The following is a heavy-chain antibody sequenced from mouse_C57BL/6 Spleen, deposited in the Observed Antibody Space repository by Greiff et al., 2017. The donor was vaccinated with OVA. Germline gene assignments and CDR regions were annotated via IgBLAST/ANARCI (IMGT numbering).Heavy chain of an antibody. Sequence: VQLQQSGAELVKPGASVKLSCTASGFNIKDYYMHWVKQRTEQGLGWIGRIDPEDGDTKYAPKFQGKATITADTSSNTAYLQLSSLTSEDTAVYYCARNDYDGGYYFDYWGQGTTLTVSS. CDR2: IDPEDGDT. CDR1: GFNIKDYY. CDR3: ARNDYDGGYYFDY. D-gene: IGHD2-4*01. V-gene: IGHV14-2*01. J-gene: IGHJ2*01.